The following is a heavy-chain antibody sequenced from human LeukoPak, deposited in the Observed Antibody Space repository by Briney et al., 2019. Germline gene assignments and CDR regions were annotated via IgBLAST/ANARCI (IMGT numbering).Heavy chain of an antibody. V-gene: IGHV3-7*01. Sequence: GGSLRLSCAASGFTFSSYWMNWVRQAPGKGLEWVALINPDGSQTNYVDSVKGRLTISRDNAENSLYLQMNSLRAEDTAVYYCARDLGYGALDPWGQGTLVTVSS. J-gene: IGHJ5*02. D-gene: IGHD4-17*01. CDR2: INPDGSQT. CDR1: GFTFSSYW. CDR3: ARDLGYGALDP.